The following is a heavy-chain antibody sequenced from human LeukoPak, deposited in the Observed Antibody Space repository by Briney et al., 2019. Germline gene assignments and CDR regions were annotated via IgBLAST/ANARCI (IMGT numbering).Heavy chain of an antibody. Sequence: PGGSLRLSCAASGFTFSSYAMHWVRQAPGKGLEWVAVISYDGSNKYYADSVKGRFTISRDNSKNTLYLQMNSLRAEDTAVYYCARDLVARDLANFDYWGQGTLVTVSS. CDR2: ISYDGSNK. V-gene: IGHV3-30*04. CDR3: ARDLVARDLANFDY. D-gene: IGHD2-8*02. J-gene: IGHJ4*02. CDR1: GFTFSSYA.